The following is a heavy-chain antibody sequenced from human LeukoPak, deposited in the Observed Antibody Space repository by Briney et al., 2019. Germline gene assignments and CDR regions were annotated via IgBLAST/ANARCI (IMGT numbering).Heavy chain of an antibody. V-gene: IGHV3-53*01. D-gene: IGHD3-16*01. CDR2: IYSDGST. Sequence: GGSLRLSCAASGFTISSNYMTWVRQAPGKGLGWVSVIYSDGSTFYADSVKGRFTISRDSSKNTLYLQMNSLRAEDTAVYYCARDHRIGGSWGQGTLVTVSS. CDR3: ARDHRIGGS. CDR1: GFTISSNY. J-gene: IGHJ4*02.